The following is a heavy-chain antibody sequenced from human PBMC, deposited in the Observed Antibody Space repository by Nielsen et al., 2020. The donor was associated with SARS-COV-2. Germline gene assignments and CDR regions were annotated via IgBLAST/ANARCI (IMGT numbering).Heavy chain of an antibody. Sequence: GESLKISCKASGYTFTSHLLGWVRQMPGKGLEWMGNIYPGDSETRYNPSFQGQVTIAADKSISTVYLQWSSLKASDTAMYYCARHDDFFGYHDSSGYYRIGAFDIWGQGTMVTVSS. CDR3: ARHDDFFGYHDSSGYYRIGAFDI. CDR1: GYTFTSHL. V-gene: IGHV5-51*01. CDR2: IYPGDSET. D-gene: IGHD3-22*01. J-gene: IGHJ3*02.